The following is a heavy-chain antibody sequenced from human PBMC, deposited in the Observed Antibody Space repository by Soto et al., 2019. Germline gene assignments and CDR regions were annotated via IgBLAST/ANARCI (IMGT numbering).Heavy chain of an antibody. CDR1: GYTFTDNS. D-gene: IGHD5-12*01. J-gene: IGHJ4*02. Sequence: QVQLVQSGGELRKPGASVKVSCKASGYTFTDNSITWVRQAPGQGLEWMGWINTDTGATRSTQKFQDRVTMTTDTSTSTVYLELTGLRSDDTAIYYCARGGGYAVDFWGQGTLVAVSS. CDR2: INTDTGAT. V-gene: IGHV1-18*01. CDR3: ARGGGYAVDF.